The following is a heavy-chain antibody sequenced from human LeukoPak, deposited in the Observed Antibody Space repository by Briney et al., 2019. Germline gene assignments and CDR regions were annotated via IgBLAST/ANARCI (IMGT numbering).Heavy chain of an antibody. V-gene: IGHV4-4*07. CDR1: GGTISSYY. CDR2: IYTIGST. D-gene: IGHD2-2*01. J-gene: IGHJ3*02. Sequence: PSETLSLTCTVSGGTISSYYWSWIRQPAGKGLEWIGRIYTIGSTNYNPSLERRVTMSVDTSKNQYSLKLSSVTAADTAVYYCARDMDPHIVVVPAGLGAFDIWGQGTMVTVSS. CDR3: ARDMDPHIVVVPAGLGAFDI.